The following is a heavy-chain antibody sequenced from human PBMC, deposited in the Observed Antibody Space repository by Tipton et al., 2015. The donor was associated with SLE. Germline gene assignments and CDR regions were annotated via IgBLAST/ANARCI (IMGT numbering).Heavy chain of an antibody. CDR2: IYTSGST. J-gene: IGHJ6*02. D-gene: IGHD3-10*01. CDR3: ARRTMVFGWYYGMDV. V-gene: IGHV4-61*02. Sequence: TLSLSCTVSGGSISSGSYYWSWIRQPAGKGLEWIGRIYTSGSTNYNPSLKSRVTISVDTSKNQFSLKLSSVTAADTAVYYCARRTMVFGWYYGMDVWGQGTTVTVSS. CDR1: GGSISSGSYY.